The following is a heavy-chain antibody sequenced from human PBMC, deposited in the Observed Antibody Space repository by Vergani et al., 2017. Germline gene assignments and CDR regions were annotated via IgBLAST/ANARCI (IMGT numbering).Heavy chain of an antibody. Sequence: QVQLQESGPGLVKPSETLSLTCTVSGGSISSYYWSWIRQPAGKGLEWIGRIYTSGSTNYNPSLKSRVTMSVDTSKNQFSLKLSSVTAADTAVYYCARVDTKVPATSHFYYMDVWGKGTTVVVSS. D-gene: IGHD6-25*01. CDR3: ARVDTKVPATSHFYYMDV. V-gene: IGHV4-4*07. J-gene: IGHJ6*03. CDR2: IYTSGST. CDR1: GGSISSYY.